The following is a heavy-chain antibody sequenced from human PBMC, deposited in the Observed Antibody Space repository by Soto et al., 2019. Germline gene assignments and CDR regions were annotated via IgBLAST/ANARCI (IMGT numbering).Heavy chain of an antibody. CDR2: ITNTSTYI. Sequence: NPGGSLRLSCAASGFTFSSYTMHWVRQAPGKGLEWVASITNTSTYIYYTDSLKGRFTISRDNAKNSLYLQMNSLGPGDTAVYYCARDGARDRGDKGFDYWGQGTVVTVSS. D-gene: IGHD2-21*02. J-gene: IGHJ4*02. V-gene: IGHV3-21*01. CDR1: GFTFSSYT. CDR3: ARDGARDRGDKGFDY.